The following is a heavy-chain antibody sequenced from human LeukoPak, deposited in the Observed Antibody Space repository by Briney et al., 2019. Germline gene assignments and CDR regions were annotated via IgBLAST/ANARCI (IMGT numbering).Heavy chain of an antibody. V-gene: IGHV5-51*01. CDR1: GYSFTSYW. CDR2: IYPGDSDT. CDR3: ARPRRDGYDAFDI. J-gene: IGHJ3*02. Sequence: GESLKISCKGSGYSFTSYWIGWVRQMPGKGLEWMGIIYPGDSDTRYSPSFQGQVTISADKSISAAYLQWSSLKASDTAMYYCARPRRDGYDAFDIWGQGTMVTVSS. D-gene: IGHD5-24*01.